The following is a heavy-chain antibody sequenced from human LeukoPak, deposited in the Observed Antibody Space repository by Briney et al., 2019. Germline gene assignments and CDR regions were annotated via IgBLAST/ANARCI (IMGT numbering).Heavy chain of an antibody. CDR1: GYTFTNYG. J-gene: IGHJ4*02. CDR2: ISAYNGNT. D-gene: IGHD1-7*01. CDR3: AVNYALDY. Sequence: ASVKVSCKASGYTFTNYGITWVRQAPGQGLEWVGWISAYNGNTNYAQKLQGRVTMTTDTSTSTAYMELRSLRSDDTAVYYCAVNYALDYWGQGTLVTVSS. V-gene: IGHV1-18*01.